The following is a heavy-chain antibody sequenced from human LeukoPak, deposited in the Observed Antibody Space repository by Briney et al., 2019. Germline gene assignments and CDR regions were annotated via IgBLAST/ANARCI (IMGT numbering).Heavy chain of an antibody. D-gene: IGHD3-22*01. V-gene: IGHV3-23*01. CDR3: ARNYYDSSGRKSLYYYYYMDV. CDR2: ISGSGGST. J-gene: IGHJ6*03. Sequence: PGGTLRLSCAASGFTFSSYGMSWVRQAPGKGLERVSAISGSGGSTYYADSVKGRFTISRDNAKNSLYLQMNSLRAEDTAVYYCARNYYDSSGRKSLYYYYYMDVWGKGTTVTVSS. CDR1: GFTFSSYG.